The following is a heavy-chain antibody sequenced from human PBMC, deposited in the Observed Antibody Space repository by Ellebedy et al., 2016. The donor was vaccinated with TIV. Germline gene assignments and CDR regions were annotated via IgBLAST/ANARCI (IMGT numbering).Heavy chain of an antibody. CDR2: IWFDGSNK. CDR1: AFIFSAYG. D-gene: IGHD6-19*01. J-gene: IGHJ4*02. Sequence: GESLKISCAASAFIFSAYGMHWVRQAPGKGMELVAVIWFDGSNKFYADSVKGRFTISRDNSKNTLYLHMNSLRAEDTAVYYCARSTGSGWSFDYWGQGTLVTVSS. V-gene: IGHV3-33*01. CDR3: ARSTGSGWSFDY.